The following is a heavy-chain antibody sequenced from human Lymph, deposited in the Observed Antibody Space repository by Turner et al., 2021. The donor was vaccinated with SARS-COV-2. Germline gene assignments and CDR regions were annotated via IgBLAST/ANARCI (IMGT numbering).Heavy chain of an antibody. D-gene: IGHD6-13*01. Sequence: QVQLVESGGGVVQPGRSLRLSCAASGFTFSSYGMHWVRQAPGKGLEWVAVIWFDGSNKYYADSVKGRFTISRDNSKNTLYLQMNSLRAEDTAVYYCAREIIGAAAATGDYWGQGTLVTVSS. V-gene: IGHV3-33*01. CDR2: IWFDGSNK. CDR1: GFTFSSYG. J-gene: IGHJ4*02. CDR3: AREIIGAAAATGDY.